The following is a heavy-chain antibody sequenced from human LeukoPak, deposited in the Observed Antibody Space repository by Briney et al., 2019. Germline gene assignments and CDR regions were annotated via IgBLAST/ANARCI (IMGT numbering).Heavy chain of an antibody. V-gene: IGHV4-39*01. J-gene: IGHJ4*02. CDR2: IYYSGST. CDR3: SHDSTGYRDY. Sequence: PSGTLSLTCTVSGGSISSSNYYWGWIRQPPGKGLEWIGSIYYSGSTYYNPSLKSRVTISVDTSKNQFSLKLSSVTAADTAVYYCSHDSTGYRDYWGQGTLVTVSS. D-gene: IGHD3-22*01. CDR1: GGSISSSNYY.